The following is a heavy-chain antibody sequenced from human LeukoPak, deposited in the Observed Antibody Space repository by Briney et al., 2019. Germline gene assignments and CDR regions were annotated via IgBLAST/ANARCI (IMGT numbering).Heavy chain of an antibody. D-gene: IGHD2-2*01. V-gene: IGHV1-69*04. CDR2: IIPIFGIA. J-gene: IGHJ2*01. CDR3: ARDDCSSTSCYLNWYFDL. CDR1: GGTFSSYA. Sequence: SVKVSCKASGGTFSSYAISWVRQAPGQGLEWMGRIIPIFGIANYAQKFQGRVTITADKSTSTAYMELSSLRSEDTAVYYCARDDCSSTSCYLNWYFDLWGRGTLATVSS.